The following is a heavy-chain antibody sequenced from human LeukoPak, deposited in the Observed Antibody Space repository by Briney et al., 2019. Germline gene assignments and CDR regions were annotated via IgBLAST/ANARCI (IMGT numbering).Heavy chain of an antibody. CDR1: GGSFSGYY. CDR2: INHSGST. J-gene: IGHJ6*02. D-gene: IGHD3-3*01. V-gene: IGHV4-34*01. CDR3: ARHPLYDFWSGYYGMDV. Sequence: SETLSLTCAVYGGSFSGYYWSWIRQPPGKGLEWIGEINHSGSTNYNPSLKSRVTISVDTSKNQFSLKLSSVTAADTAVYYCARHPLYDFWSGYYGMDVWGQGTTVTVSS.